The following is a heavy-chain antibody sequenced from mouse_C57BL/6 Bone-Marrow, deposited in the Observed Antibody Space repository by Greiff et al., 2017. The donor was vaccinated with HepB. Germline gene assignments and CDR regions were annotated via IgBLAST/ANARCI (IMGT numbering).Heavy chain of an antibody. CDR2: ISNLAYSI. D-gene: IGHD1-1*01. Sequence: EVKLLESGGGLVQPGGSLKLSCAASGFTFSDYGMAWVRQAPRKGPEWVAFISNLAYSIYYADTVKGRFTISRENAKNTLYLEMSSLRSEDTAMYYCARQYYGSSYDAMDYWGQGTSVTVSS. CDR3: ARQYYGSSYDAMDY. V-gene: IGHV5-15*01. CDR1: GFTFSDYG. J-gene: IGHJ4*01.